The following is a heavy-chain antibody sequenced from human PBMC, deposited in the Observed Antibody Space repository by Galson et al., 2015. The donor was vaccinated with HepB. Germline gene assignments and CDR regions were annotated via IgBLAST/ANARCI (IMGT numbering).Heavy chain of an antibody. CDR1: GYTFTKYG. Sequence: SVKVSCKASGYTFTKYGISWVRQAPGQGPEWMGWITPYNGNTNYEQNLQDRVTMTTDTSTSTAYMELRGMSSDDTAVYYCAGYYCGSSSCRELYGMDVWGQGTTVTVSS. J-gene: IGHJ6*02. V-gene: IGHV1-18*01. CDR2: ITPYNGNT. D-gene: IGHD2-2*01. CDR3: AGYYCGSSSCRELYGMDV.